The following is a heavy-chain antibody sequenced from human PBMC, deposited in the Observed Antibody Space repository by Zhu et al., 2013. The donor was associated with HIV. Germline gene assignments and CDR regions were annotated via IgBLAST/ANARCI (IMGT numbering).Heavy chain of an antibody. Sequence: QVQVVQSGAEVKKPGASMMISCEASGYTSSNLAFQWVRQAPGQSLEYLGWLNAGNGNTKYSQKVQGRATITKDTSASTAYMELSSLKSEDTAVYYCARGLDYGDYLLDPWGQGTLVTVSS. D-gene: IGHD4-17*01. CDR1: GYTSSNLA. CDR2: LNAGNGNT. V-gene: IGHV1-3*01. CDR3: ARGLDYGDYLLDP. J-gene: IGHJ5*02.